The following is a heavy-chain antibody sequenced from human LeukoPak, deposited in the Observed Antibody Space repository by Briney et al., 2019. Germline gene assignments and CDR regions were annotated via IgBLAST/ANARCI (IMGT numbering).Heavy chain of an antibody. J-gene: IGHJ6*03. V-gene: IGHV3-48*03. Sequence: GGSLRLSCAASGFTFSSYEMNWVRQAPGKGLEWVSYISSSGSSIYYADSVKGRFTISRDNAKNSLYLQMNSLRADDTAVYYCARGPGGDRSYYYYYYLDVWAKGTTVTVSS. D-gene: IGHD3-16*01. CDR3: ARGPGGDRSYYYYYYLDV. CDR1: GFTFSSYE. CDR2: ISSSGSSI.